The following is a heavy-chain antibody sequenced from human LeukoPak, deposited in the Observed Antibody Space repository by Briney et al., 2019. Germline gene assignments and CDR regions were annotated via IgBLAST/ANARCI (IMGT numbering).Heavy chain of an antibody. CDR3: AKVRYFGPSAFDI. J-gene: IGHJ3*02. CDR1: GFPFSSYA. Sequence: GGSLRLSCAASGFPFSSYAMNWVRQAPGKGLEWVSSISSTSSNIYYADSVKGRFTISRDNAKKSLYLQMNSLRAEDTAVYYCAKVRYFGPSAFDIWGQGTMVTVSS. V-gene: IGHV3-21*01. D-gene: IGHD3-9*01. CDR2: ISSTSSNI.